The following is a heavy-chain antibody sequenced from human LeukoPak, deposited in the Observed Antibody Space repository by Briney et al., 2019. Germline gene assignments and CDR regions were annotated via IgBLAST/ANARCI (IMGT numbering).Heavy chain of an antibody. CDR1: GFTFSSYW. D-gene: IGHD3-3*01. V-gene: IGHV3-7*04. CDR2: IKQDGSEK. J-gene: IGHJ6*02. CDR3: ARASYDFWSGYHTIYYYYGMDV. Sequence: GGSLRLSCAASGFTFSSYWMSWVRQAPGKGLEWVANIKQDGSEKYYVDSVKGRFTISRDNAKNSLYLQMNSLRAEDTAVYYCARASYDFWSGYHTIYYYYGMDVWGQGTTVTVSS.